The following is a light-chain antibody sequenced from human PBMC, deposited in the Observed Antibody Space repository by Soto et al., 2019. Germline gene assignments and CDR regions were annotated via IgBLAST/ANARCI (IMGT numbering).Light chain of an antibody. CDR3: QQSYSSPPT. V-gene: IGKV1-39*01. J-gene: IGKJ1*01. Sequence: DLPMTQSPSSLSASVEDRVIITCRASHSISNHLDWYQQKPGKAPKLLIFAASSWQSGVPSRFSGSRSGPDFTLTISSLQPEDFATYYCQQSYSSPPTFGQGTKVDI. CDR2: AAS. CDR1: HSISNH.